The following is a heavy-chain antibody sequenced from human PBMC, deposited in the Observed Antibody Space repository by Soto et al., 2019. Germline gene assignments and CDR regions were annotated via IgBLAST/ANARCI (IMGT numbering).Heavy chain of an antibody. J-gene: IGHJ4*02. CDR1: GDSVSSYY. CDR2: IYYRGST. V-gene: IGHV4-59*02. CDR3: ARGGTVGATPLDS. D-gene: IGHD1-26*01. Sequence: SETLSLTCTASGDSVSSYYWSWIRQPPGKGLEWIGFIYYRGSTKYNPSLKSRVTISADTSKKQLSLRLTSVTAADTAVYYCARGGTVGATPLDSWGQGTMVTVYS.